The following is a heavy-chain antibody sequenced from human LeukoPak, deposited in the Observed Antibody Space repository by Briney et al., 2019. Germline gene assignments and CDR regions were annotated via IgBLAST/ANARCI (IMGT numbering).Heavy chain of an antibody. V-gene: IGHV3-30-3*01. Sequence: GGSLRLSCAASGFTFSSYAMHWVRQAPGKGLEWVAVISYDGSNKYYADSVKGRFTISRDNSKNTLYLQMNSLRAEDTAVYYCARENSRGSGSGFDYWGQGTLVTVSS. CDR2: ISYDGSNK. CDR1: GFTFSSYA. J-gene: IGHJ4*02. CDR3: ARENSRGSGSGFDY. D-gene: IGHD3-10*01.